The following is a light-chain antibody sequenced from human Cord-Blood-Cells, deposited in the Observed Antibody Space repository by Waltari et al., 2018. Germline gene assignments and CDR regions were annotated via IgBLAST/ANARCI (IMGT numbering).Light chain of an antibody. CDR1: QSISSY. V-gene: IGKV1-39*01. CDR3: QQSYSTPMYT. CDR2: AAS. J-gene: IGKJ2*01. Sequence: DIQMTQSPPSLSASVVDRVTITFRASQSISSYLNWYQQKPGKAPKLLIYAASSLQSGVPSRFSGSGSGTDFTLTISSLQPEDFATYYCQQSYSTPMYTFGQGTKLEIK.